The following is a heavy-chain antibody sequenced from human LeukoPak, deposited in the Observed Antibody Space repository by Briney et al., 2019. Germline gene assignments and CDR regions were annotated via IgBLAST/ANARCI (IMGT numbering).Heavy chain of an antibody. CDR1: GGSFSGYY. CDR2: INHSGST. J-gene: IGHJ6*03. Sequence: PSETLSLICSVYGGSFSGYYWSWIRQPPGKGLEWIGEINHSGSTNYNPSLKSRVTISVDTSKNQFSLKLSSVTAADTAVYYCARGAYYYGSGSYNWRYYYYYMDVWGKGTTVTVSS. V-gene: IGHV4-34*01. CDR3: ARGAYYYGSGSYNWRYYYYYMDV. D-gene: IGHD3-10*01.